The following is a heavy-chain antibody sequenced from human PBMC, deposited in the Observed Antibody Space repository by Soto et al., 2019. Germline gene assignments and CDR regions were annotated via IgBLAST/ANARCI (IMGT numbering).Heavy chain of an antibody. CDR1: GFISSSYA. CDR3: ARSVEGHFDY. J-gene: IGHJ4*02. CDR2: ISRNGGST. Sequence: GGSLRLSCSASGFISSSYAMHWVRQAPGKGLEYVSAISRNGGSTYYADSVKGRFTISRDNSKNTLYLQMTSLRDEDTAVYYCARSVEGHFDYWGQGALVTVSS. V-gene: IGHV3-64*04. D-gene: IGHD6-19*01.